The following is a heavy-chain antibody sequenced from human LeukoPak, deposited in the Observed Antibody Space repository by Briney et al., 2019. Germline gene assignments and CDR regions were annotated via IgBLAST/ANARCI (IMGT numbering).Heavy chain of an antibody. J-gene: IGHJ4*02. V-gene: IGHV3-23*03. CDR3: AKGGSGGTNDY. CDR2: IYSGGST. D-gene: IGHD3-10*01. CDR1: GFTFSSYA. Sequence: GGSLRLSCAASGFTFSSYAMTWGRQATGKGLEWVSLIYSGGSTYYADSVKGRFTISRDNSKNTLYLQMNSLRAEDTAVYYCAKGGSGGTNDYWGQGTLVTVSS.